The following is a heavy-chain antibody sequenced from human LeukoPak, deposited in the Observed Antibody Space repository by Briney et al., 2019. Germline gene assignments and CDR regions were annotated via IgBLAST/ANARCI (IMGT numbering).Heavy chain of an antibody. J-gene: IGHJ4*02. CDR3: ASNYCSGGSCYSESNY. CDR2: ISSSSSYI. Sequence: GGSLRLSCAASGFTFSSYSMNWVRQAPGKGLEWVSSISSSSSYIYYADSVKGRFAISRDNAKNSLYLQMNSLRAEDTAVYYCASNYCSGGSCYSESNYWGQGTLVTVSS. CDR1: GFTFSSYS. D-gene: IGHD2-15*01. V-gene: IGHV3-21*01.